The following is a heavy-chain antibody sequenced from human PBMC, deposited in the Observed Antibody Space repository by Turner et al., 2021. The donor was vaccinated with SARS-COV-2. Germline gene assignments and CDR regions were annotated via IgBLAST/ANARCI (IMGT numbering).Heavy chain of an antibody. J-gene: IGHJ4*02. V-gene: IGHV3-30*18. D-gene: IGHD5-18*01. CDR3: AKGASQHFDY. CDR2: ISYDGSNK. CDR1: GFTFSSYG. Sequence: QVQLVESGGGVVPTGRALRHSCAASGFTFSSYGMHWVRQAPGKGLEWVAVISYDGSNKYYADSVKGRFTISRDNSKNTLYLQMNSLRAEDTAVYYCAKGASQHFDYWGQGTLVTVSS.